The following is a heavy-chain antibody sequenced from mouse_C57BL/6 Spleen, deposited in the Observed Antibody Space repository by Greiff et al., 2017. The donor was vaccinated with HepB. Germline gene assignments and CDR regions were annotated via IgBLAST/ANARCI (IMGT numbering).Heavy chain of an antibody. CDR2: IYPGDGDT. D-gene: IGHD2-4*01. Sequence: VQLQQSGPELVKPGASVKISCKASGYAFSSSWMNWVKQRPGKGLEWIGRIYPGDGDTNYNGKFKGKATLTADKSSSTAYMQLSSLTSEDSAVYCCARSIYYDYDVGFAYWGQGTLVTVSA. CDR3: ARSIYYDYDVGFAY. CDR1: GYAFSSSW. V-gene: IGHV1-82*01. J-gene: IGHJ3*01.